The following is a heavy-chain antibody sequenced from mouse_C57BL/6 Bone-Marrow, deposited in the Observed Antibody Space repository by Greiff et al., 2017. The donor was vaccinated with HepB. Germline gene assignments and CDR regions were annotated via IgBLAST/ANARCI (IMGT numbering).Heavy chain of an antibody. CDR2: INPSTGGT. D-gene: IGHD1-1*01. V-gene: IGHV1-42*01. J-gene: IGHJ4*01. Sequence: VQLKQSGPELVKPGASVKISCKASGYSFTGYYMNWVKQSPEKSLEWIGEINPSTGGTTYNQKFKAKATLTVDKSSSTAYMQLKSLTSEDSAVYYCARLLGSSYYYAMDYWGQGTSVTVSS. CDR1: GYSFTGYY. CDR3: ARLLGSSYYYAMDY.